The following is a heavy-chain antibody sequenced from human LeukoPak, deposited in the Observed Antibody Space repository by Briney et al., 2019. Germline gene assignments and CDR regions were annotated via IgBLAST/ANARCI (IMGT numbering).Heavy chain of an antibody. Sequence: GGSLRLSCSASGFTFTHYSINWVRQAPGKGLEWLSSISNSSNYIYYADSVKGRFTISRDNAKSSLYLQMDSLRAEDTAVYYCARWSMATNGYYFDYWGQGTLVTVSS. CDR2: ISNSSNYI. D-gene: IGHD5-24*01. CDR3: ARWSMATNGYYFDY. CDR1: GFTFTHYS. V-gene: IGHV3-21*01. J-gene: IGHJ4*02.